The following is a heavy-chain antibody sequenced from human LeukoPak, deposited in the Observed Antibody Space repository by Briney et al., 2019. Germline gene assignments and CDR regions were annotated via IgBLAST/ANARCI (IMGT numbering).Heavy chain of an antibody. J-gene: IGHJ4*02. CDR2: IYYSGST. Sequence: PSETLSLTCTVSGGSISSGDYSWSWIRQPPGKGLEWTGYIYYSGSTYYNPSLKSRVTISVDTSKNQFSLKLSSVTAADTAVYYCVAPGSSSWYYFDYWGQGTLVTVSS. V-gene: IGHV4-30-4*01. CDR1: GGSISSGDYS. CDR3: VAPGSSSWYYFDY. D-gene: IGHD6-13*01.